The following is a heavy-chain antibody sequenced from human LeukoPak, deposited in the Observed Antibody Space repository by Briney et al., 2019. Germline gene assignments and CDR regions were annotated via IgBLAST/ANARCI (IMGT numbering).Heavy chain of an antibody. CDR2: IRYDGSNK. CDR1: GFTFSSYG. Sequence: GGSLRLSCAASGFTFSSYGMHWVRQAPGKGLEWVAFIRYDGSNKYYADSVKGRFTISRDNSKNTLYLQMNSLRAEDTAVYYCAKDRGVGVVVAATPDYWGQGTLVTVSS. CDR3: AKDRGVGVVVAATPDY. V-gene: IGHV3-30*02. D-gene: IGHD2-15*01. J-gene: IGHJ4*02.